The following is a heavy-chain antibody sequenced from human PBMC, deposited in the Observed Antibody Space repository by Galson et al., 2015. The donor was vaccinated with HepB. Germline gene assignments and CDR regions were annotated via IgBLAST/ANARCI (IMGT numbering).Heavy chain of an antibody. Sequence: SLRLSCAASGFTFSSYSMNWVRQVPGKGLEWVSYISSSSSTIYYADSVKGRFTISRDNAKNSLYLQMNSLRDEDTAVYYCARSSYASGSFFDYWGQGTLVTVSS. V-gene: IGHV3-48*02. D-gene: IGHD2-2*01. CDR3: ARSSYASGSFFDY. J-gene: IGHJ4*02. CDR2: ISSSSSTI. CDR1: GFTFSSYS.